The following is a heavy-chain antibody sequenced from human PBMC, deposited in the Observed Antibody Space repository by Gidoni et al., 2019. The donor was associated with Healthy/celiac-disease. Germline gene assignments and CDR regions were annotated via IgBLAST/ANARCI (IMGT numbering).Heavy chain of an antibody. Sequence: QVQLVQSGAEVKKPGASVKVSCKASGSTCTSYGISWVRQAPGTGLEWMGWISAYNGNTNDAQKHKGRVTMTTDTSTSTAYMELRSLRSDDTAVYYCAREVYYDSSGYYAFDIWGQGTMVTVSS. CDR3: AREVYYDSSGYYAFDI. CDR1: GSTCTSYG. V-gene: IGHV1-18*01. J-gene: IGHJ3*02. CDR2: ISAYNGNT. D-gene: IGHD3-22*01.